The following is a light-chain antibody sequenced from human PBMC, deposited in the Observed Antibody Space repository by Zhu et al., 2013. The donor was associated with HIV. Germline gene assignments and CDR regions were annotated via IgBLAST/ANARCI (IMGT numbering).Light chain of an antibody. V-gene: IGKV3D-15*01. Sequence: EIALTQSPATLSLSPGERATLSCGASQNVFSDLLAWFQQKPDQAPRLLIYGASARASGIPARFSGSGSGTEFTLTISSLQSDDFALYYCQQYSKWPPTFGQGTKVGLK. CDR1: QNVFSD. CDR3: QQYSKWPPT. CDR2: GAS. J-gene: IGKJ1*01.